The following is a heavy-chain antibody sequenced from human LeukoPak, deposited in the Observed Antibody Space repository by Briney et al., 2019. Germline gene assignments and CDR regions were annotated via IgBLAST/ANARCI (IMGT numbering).Heavy chain of an antibody. V-gene: IGHV3-23*01. CDR2: ICSSGSGT. D-gene: IGHD6-13*01. J-gene: IGHJ4*02. CDR1: GFTVYSNY. CDR3: AKALGIVAAGGNRVFDY. Sequence: PGGSLRLSCAASGFTVYSNYLSWVRQAPGKGREWVSAICSSGSGTYYADSVKGRFTISREDSKNTLYLRMNSLRAQETAVYYCAKALGIVAAGGNRVFDYWGQGILVTVSS.